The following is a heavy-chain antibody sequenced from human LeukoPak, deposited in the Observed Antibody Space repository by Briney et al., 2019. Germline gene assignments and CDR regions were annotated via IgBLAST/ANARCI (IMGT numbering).Heavy chain of an antibody. CDR3: ARVRAEGRRPRASANWFDL. CDR1: AYTSTNYY. CDR2: IHPSGGTT. D-gene: IGHD1-26*01. J-gene: IGHJ5*02. V-gene: IGHV1-46*01. Sequence: ASVKVSCNASAYTSTNYYIHWVRHAPGRGLEWRGLIHPSGGTTTYAQNFQGRNTMTRDTSATIVDMDLSSLISEDTGVYCCARVRAEGRRPRASANWFDLWGQGTLVTDSS.